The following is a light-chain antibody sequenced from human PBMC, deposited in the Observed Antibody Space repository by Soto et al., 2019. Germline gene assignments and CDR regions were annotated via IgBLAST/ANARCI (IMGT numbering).Light chain of an antibody. CDR2: GAS. Sequence: EIVMTQSPATLSVSPGERATLSCRASQSISSNLAWYQQKPGQAPRLLMYGASTRATGIPVRFSGSGSGTEFTLTISSLQSEDFAVYYCQQYNNWPRTFGQGIKVEIK. CDR1: QSISSN. V-gene: IGKV3-15*01. CDR3: QQYNNWPRT. J-gene: IGKJ1*01.